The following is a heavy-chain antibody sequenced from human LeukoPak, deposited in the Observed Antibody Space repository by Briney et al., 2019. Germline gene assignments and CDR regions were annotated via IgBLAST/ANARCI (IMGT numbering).Heavy chain of an antibody. J-gene: IGHJ5*02. CDR1: GGSFSGYY. D-gene: IGHD5-12*01. CDR2: INHSGST. CDR3: ARGSWERLRFGKTGWFDP. V-gene: IGHV4-34*01. Sequence: SETLSLTCAVYGGSFSGYYWSWIRQPPGKGLEWIGEINHSGSTNYNPSLKSRVTISVDTSKNQFSLKLSSVTAADTAVYYCARGSWERLRFGKTGWFDPWGQGTLVTVSS.